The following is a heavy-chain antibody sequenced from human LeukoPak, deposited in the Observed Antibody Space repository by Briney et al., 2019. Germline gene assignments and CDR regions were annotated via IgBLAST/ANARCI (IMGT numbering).Heavy chain of an antibody. Sequence: QPGRSLRLSCAASGFTFSSYGMHWVRQAPGKGLEWVAVISYDGSNKYYADSVKGRFTISRDNSKNTLYLQMNSLRAEDTAVYYCAKDLAVKQWLLPPWYFDYWGQGTLVTVSS. CDR1: GFTFSSYG. J-gene: IGHJ4*02. V-gene: IGHV3-30*18. CDR2: ISYDGSNK. CDR3: AKDLAVKQWLLPPWYFDY. D-gene: IGHD6-19*01.